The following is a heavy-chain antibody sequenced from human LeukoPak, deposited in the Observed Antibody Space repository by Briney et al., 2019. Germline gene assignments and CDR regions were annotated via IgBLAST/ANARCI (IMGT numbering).Heavy chain of an antibody. Sequence: GGSLRLSCAASGFTFSNAWMNWVRQAPGKGLEWVSSISSSSSYIYYADSVKGRFTISRDNAKNSLYLQMNSLRAEDTAVYYCARDGEWLPFDYWGQGTLVTVSS. CDR1: GFTFSNAW. CDR2: ISSSSSYI. J-gene: IGHJ4*02. D-gene: IGHD3-3*01. V-gene: IGHV3-21*01. CDR3: ARDGEWLPFDY.